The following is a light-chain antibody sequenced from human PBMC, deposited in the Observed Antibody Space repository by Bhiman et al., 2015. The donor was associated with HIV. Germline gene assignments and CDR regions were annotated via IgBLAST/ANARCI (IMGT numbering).Light chain of an antibody. J-gene: IGLJ1*01. CDR3: CSYGGSDMPFV. CDR2: DVN. V-gene: IGLV2-11*01. Sequence: QSALTQPRSVSGSPGQSVTISCTGTSSNVGAYYVSWYQQHPGKTPRLMIYDVNMRPSGVPDRFSGSKSGNTASLTISGLQAEDEADYYCCSYGGSDMPFVFGTGTQVTVL. CDR1: SSNVGAYY.